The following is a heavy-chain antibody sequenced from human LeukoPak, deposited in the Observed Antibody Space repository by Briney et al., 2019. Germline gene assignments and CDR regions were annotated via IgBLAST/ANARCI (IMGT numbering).Heavy chain of an antibody. CDR3: AQAGTTPPFFDY. V-gene: IGHV3-30*02. D-gene: IGHD1-7*01. CDR2: IRYDGSNK. J-gene: IGHJ4*02. Sequence: PGGSLRLSCAAPGFTFSSYGMHWVRQAPGKGLEWVAFIRYDGSNKYYADSVKGRFTISRDNSKNTLYLQMNSLRAEDTAVYYCAQAGTTPPFFDYWGQGTLVTVSS. CDR1: GFTFSSYG.